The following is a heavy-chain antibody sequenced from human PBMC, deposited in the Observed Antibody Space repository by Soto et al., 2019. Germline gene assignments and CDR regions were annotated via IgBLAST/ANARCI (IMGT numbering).Heavy chain of an antibody. Sequence: GGSLRLSCAASGFTFNTYTMHWVRQAPGKGLEFVSAIKNNGGSTYYANSVKGRFTISRDNSKNTLFLQMGSLRAEDMAVYYCARDRYCTNTACYELGGLDSWGQGTLVTVSS. V-gene: IGHV3-64*01. J-gene: IGHJ4*02. CDR3: ARDRYCTNTACYELGGLDS. CDR1: GFTFNTYT. CDR2: IKNNGGST. D-gene: IGHD2-2*01.